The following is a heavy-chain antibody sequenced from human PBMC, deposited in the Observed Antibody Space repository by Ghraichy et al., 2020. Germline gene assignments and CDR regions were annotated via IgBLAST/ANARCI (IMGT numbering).Heavy chain of an antibody. Sequence: GESLNISCAASGFAFSSYWMTWVRQAPGKGLEWVANIKQEGGEKYYVDSVKGRFTISRDNAKNSLYLQMNSLRADDTAVYYCARPRGVLYYYSMDVWGQGTTVTVSS. CDR1: GFAFSSYW. CDR2: IKQEGGEK. CDR3: ARPRGVLYYYSMDV. D-gene: IGHD3-10*01. V-gene: IGHV3-7*01. J-gene: IGHJ6*02.